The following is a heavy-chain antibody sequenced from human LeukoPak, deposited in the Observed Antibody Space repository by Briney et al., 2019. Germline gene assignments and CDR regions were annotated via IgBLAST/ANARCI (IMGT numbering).Heavy chain of an antibody. CDR2: ISYSGTT. CDR1: GGSISSGDYL. D-gene: IGHD2-15*01. J-gene: IGHJ4*02. V-gene: IGHV4-30-4*01. Sequence: PSQTLSLTCTVSGGSISSGDYLWSWLRQPPGKGLEWIGYISYSGTTYSNPSLKSRPTISEDTSKNQFSLKLSSVTAADTAVYYCARGWNYFDDWGQGTLVTASS. CDR3: ARGWNYFDD.